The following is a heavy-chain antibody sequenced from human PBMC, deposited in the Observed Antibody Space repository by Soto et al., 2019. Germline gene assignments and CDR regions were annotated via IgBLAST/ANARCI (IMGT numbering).Heavy chain of an antibody. CDR1: GFTFSSYA. CDR2: VTYNGDKT. V-gene: IGHV3-23*01. J-gene: IGHJ4*02. D-gene: IGHD5-18*01. Sequence: PEGSLRLSCAASGFTFSSYAMTWVRQAPGKGLEWVSVVTYNGDKTYYADSVKGRFTISRGNSKDTVHLQMNSLRAEDTAVYYCARYIRGPTVFYFDFWGPGVLVTVSS. CDR3: ARYIRGPTVFYFDF.